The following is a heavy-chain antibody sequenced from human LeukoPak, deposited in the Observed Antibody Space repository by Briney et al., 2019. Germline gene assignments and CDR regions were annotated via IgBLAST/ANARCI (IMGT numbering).Heavy chain of an antibody. D-gene: IGHD6-13*01. CDR2: MNPNSGGT. CDR1: GYTFTGYY. V-gene: IGHV1-2*02. CDR3: ARTPGIAAAGNYYYYGMDV. Sequence: ASVKVSCKASGYTFTGYYMHWVRQAPGQGLEWMGWMNPNSGGTNYAQKFQGRVTMTRDTSISTAYMELSRLRSDDTAVYYCARTPGIAAAGNYYYYGMDVWGQGTTVTVSS. J-gene: IGHJ6*02.